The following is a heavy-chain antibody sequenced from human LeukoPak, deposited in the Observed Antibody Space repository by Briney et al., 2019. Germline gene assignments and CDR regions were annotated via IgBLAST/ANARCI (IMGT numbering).Heavy chain of an antibody. V-gene: IGHV3-48*04. J-gene: IGHJ4*02. CDR3: ARPDCSGGSCYPPFDY. CDR2: ISSSSSTI. CDR1: GFTFSSYS. D-gene: IGHD2-15*01. Sequence: GGSLRLSCAASGFTFSSYSKNWVRQAPGKGLEWVSYISSSSSTIYYADSVKGRFTISRDNAKNSLYLQMNSLRAEGTAVYYCARPDCSGGSCYPPFDYWGQGTLVTVSS.